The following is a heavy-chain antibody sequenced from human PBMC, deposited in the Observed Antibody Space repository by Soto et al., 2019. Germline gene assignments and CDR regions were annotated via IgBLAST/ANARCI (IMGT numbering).Heavy chain of an antibody. CDR2: IIPILGIA. Sequence: QVQLVHSGAEVKKPGSSVKVSCKASGGTFSSYTISWVRQAPGQGLEWMGRIIPILGIANYAQKFQGRVTITADKSTSTAYMELSSLRSEDTAVYYCARTDKHYYDSSGYNFDYCGQGTLVTVSS. CDR1: GGTFSSYT. J-gene: IGHJ4*02. CDR3: ARTDKHYYDSSGYNFDY. V-gene: IGHV1-69*02. D-gene: IGHD3-22*01.